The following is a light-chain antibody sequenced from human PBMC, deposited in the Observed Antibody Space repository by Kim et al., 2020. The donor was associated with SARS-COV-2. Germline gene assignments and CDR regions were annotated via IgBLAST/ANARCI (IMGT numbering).Light chain of an antibody. CDR2: DAT. Sequence: SPGDSATLSCRASQTMKNRLVWYQHKPGQAPRLLIYDATTRATGVPARFIGSGSETDFTLTISSLQSEDFAVYYCQQSNDWPPLTFGQGTKVDIK. CDR1: QTMKNR. CDR3: QQSNDWPPLT. J-gene: IGKJ1*01. V-gene: IGKV3-15*01.